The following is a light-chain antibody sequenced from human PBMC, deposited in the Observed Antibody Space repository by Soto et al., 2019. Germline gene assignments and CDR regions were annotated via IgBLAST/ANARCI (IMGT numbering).Light chain of an antibody. CDR3: LSYADTAYV. J-gene: IGLJ1*01. CDR2: EVS. Sequence: QSALTQPPSASGSPGQSVTISCAGTSSDVGGYYYVSWYQQYPGKVPKLMIFEVSERPSGVPDRFSGSKSGNTAFLTVSGLQAEDEADYYCLSYADTAYVFGTGTKVTVL. CDR1: SSDVGGYYY. V-gene: IGLV2-8*01.